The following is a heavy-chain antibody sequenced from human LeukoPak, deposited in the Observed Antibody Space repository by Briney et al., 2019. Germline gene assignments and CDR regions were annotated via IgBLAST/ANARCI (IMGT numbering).Heavy chain of an antibody. CDR2: ISGRGHST. V-gene: IGHV3-23*01. Sequence: GGSLRLSCAASGFTFSSYAMSWVRQAPGKGLEWVSGISGRGHSTYYADSVKGRFTISRDNSKNTLYLQTNSLRAEDTAVYYCAKIDYYDSSGYYSPLVDYWGQGTLVTVSS. D-gene: IGHD3-22*01. CDR1: GFTFSSYA. J-gene: IGHJ4*02. CDR3: AKIDYYDSSGYYSPLVDY.